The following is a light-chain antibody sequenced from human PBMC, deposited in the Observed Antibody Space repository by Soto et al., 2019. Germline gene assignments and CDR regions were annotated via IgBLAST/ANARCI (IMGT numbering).Light chain of an antibody. Sequence: EIVMTQCPATLSASPGVSATLSCRASQNISSTLAWYHQIPGQAPRLLIYAASTRATVDSARFSGSGSGTEFSLTIGGLRSEDLAVYDCQQYTSWPLTVVGGTKVEIK. J-gene: IGKJ4*01. CDR2: AAS. V-gene: IGKV3-15*01. CDR3: QQYTSWPLT. CDR1: QNISST.